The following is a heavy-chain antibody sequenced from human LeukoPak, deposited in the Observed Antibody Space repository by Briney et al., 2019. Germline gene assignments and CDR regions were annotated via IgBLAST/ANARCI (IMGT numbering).Heavy chain of an antibody. Sequence: GRSLRLSCAVSGFNFSRYGMHWVRQAPGKGLEWVAFIRYDGSDKDYADSVKGRFTISRDSSTNRLYLQMNSLRGEDTAVYYCAKDRREIVAAAPDYWGQGALVTVSS. CDR2: IRYDGSDK. CDR3: AKDRREIVAAAPDY. J-gene: IGHJ4*02. V-gene: IGHV3-30*02. CDR1: GFNFSRYG. D-gene: IGHD2-2*01.